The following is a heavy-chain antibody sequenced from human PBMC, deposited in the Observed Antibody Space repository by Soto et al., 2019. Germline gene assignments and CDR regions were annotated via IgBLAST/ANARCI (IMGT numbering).Heavy chain of an antibody. CDR2: ISGSGGST. Sequence: EVQLLESGGGLVQPGGSLRLSCAASGFTFSSYAMSWVRQAPGKGLEWVSAISGSGGSTYYADSVKGRFTISRDNSKKALYLQMNSLRAEDTAVYYCAKESTMIVVVITTIDYWGQGTLVTVSS. D-gene: IGHD3-22*01. CDR3: AKESTMIVVVITTIDY. J-gene: IGHJ4*02. V-gene: IGHV3-23*01. CDR1: GFTFSSYA.